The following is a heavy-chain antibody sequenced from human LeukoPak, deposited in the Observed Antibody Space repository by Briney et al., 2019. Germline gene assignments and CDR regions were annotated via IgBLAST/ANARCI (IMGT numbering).Heavy chain of an antibody. J-gene: IGHJ5*02. CDR1: GGTFSSYA. D-gene: IGHD2-2*02. Sequence: SVKVSCKASGGTFSSYAISWVRQAPGQGLEWMGGIIPIFGTANYAQKFQGRVTITTDESTRTAYMELSSLRSEDTAVYYCARGYCSSTSCYSVDHWFDPWGQGTLVTVSS. CDR2: IIPIFGTA. V-gene: IGHV1-69*05. CDR3: ARGYCSSTSCYSVDHWFDP.